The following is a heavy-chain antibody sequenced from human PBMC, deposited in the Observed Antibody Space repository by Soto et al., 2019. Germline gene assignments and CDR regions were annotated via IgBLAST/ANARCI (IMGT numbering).Heavy chain of an antibody. V-gene: IGHV4-34*01. D-gene: IGHD3-22*01. CDR2: INHSGST. CDR1: GGSFCGYY. CDR3: ARARNYYYDSSGYYYGLVPYFDY. J-gene: IGHJ4*02. Sequence: SETLSLTCAVYGGSFCGYYWSWIRQPPGKGLEWIGEINHSGSTNYNPSLKSRVTISVDTSKNQFSLKLSSVTAADTAVYYCARARNYYYDSSGYYYGLVPYFDYWGQGTLVTVSS.